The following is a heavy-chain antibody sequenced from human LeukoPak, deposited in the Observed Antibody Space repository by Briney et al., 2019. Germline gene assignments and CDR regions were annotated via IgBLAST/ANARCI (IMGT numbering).Heavy chain of an antibody. CDR3: AKGCQCPSGLSSWFDP. CDR2: ISGSGDGQ. CDR1: GFTFTNYG. J-gene: IGHJ5*02. V-gene: IGHV3-23*01. Sequence: GGSLRLSCLASGFTFTNYGMSWVRQAPGKGLEWVAGISGSGDGQLYADSVVGRFTISRDISNTIWDLQMNSLRAEDTAVYYCAKGCQCPSGLSSWFDPRGQGTLVAVST. D-gene: IGHD1-14*01.